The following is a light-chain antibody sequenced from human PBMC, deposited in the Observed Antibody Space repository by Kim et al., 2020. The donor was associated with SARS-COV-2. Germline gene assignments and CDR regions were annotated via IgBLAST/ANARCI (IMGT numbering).Light chain of an antibody. CDR2: WAS. CDR1: QSVLYSSNNKNY. V-gene: IGKV4-1*01. CDR3: QQYYSTPLT. Sequence: DIVMTQSPDSLAVSLGERATINCKSSQSVLYSSNNKNYLAWYQQKPGQPPKLLIYWASTRESGVPDRFSGSGSGTDFTLTISSLQAEDVAAYYCQQYYSTPLTFGRGTKVDIK. J-gene: IGKJ4*01.